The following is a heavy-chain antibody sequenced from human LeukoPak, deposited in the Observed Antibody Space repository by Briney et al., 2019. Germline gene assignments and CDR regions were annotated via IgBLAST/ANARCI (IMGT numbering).Heavy chain of an antibody. Sequence: ASVKVSCKASGYIFTGHYMHWVRQAPGQGLAWLGWIDPNSGATNYAQSFQGRVTMTTDTSTNTGYMKLSSLRYDDTAVYYCARWAGYASGWSGPFDDWGQGTLVTVSS. V-gene: IGHV1-2*02. CDR3: ARWAGYASGWSGPFDD. J-gene: IGHJ4*02. CDR1: GYIFTGHY. D-gene: IGHD6-19*01. CDR2: IDPNSGAT.